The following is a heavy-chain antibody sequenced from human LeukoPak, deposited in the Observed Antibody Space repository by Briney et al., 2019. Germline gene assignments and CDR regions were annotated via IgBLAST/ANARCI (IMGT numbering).Heavy chain of an antibody. CDR3: ARHIRSYYYFDY. CDR2: ISGYTGYT. D-gene: IGHD1-26*01. CDR1: GYTFTSYG. V-gene: IGHV1-18*01. J-gene: IGHJ4*02. Sequence: ASVKVSCKASGYTFTSYGIIWVRQAPGQGLEWMGWISGYTGYTDYPQKLQGRVTLTTGTSTSTAYLELRSLRSDDTAVYYCARHIRSYYYFDYWGQGTLVTVSS.